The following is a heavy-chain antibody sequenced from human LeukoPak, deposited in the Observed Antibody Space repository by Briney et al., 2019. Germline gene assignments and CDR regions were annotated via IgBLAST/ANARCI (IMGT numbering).Heavy chain of an antibody. CDR3: AKSGYNRFDY. D-gene: IGHD5-24*01. Sequence: GGSLRLSCAASGFTFSTYGMHWVRQAPGKGLEWVALIRNDGSNKHYADSVKGRFTISRDNSKNTLYLQMNSLRAEDTAVYYCAKSGYNRFDYWGQGALVTVSS. CDR2: IRNDGSNK. CDR1: GFTFSTYG. J-gene: IGHJ4*02. V-gene: IGHV3-30*02.